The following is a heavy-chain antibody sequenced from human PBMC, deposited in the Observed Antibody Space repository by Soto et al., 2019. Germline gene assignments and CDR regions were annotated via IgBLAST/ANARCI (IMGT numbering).Heavy chain of an antibody. J-gene: IGHJ4*02. CDR3: ANSYGDYVSY. D-gene: IGHD4-17*01. Sequence: SETLSLTCTVSGGSISSSTYYWGWIRQPPGKGLEWIGSIYYSGSTYYNPSLKSRVTISVDTSKNQFSLKLSSVTAADTAVYYCANSYGDYVSYWGQGTLVTVLL. V-gene: IGHV4-39*01. CDR1: GGSISSSTYY. CDR2: IYYSGST.